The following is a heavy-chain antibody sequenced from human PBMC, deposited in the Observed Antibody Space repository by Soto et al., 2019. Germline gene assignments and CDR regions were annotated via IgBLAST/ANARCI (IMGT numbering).Heavy chain of an antibody. CDR2: IYPGDSDT. Sequence: EVQLVQSGAEVKKSGESLKISCKGSGYSFTSYWIGWVRQMPGKGLEWMGIIYPGDSDTRYSPSFQGQVTISADKSISTAYLQWSSLKASDTAMYYCARQRSGSYVTKYWYFDLWGRGTLVTVSS. CDR1: GYSFTSYW. V-gene: IGHV5-51*01. D-gene: IGHD1-26*01. CDR3: ARQRSGSYVTKYWYFDL. J-gene: IGHJ2*01.